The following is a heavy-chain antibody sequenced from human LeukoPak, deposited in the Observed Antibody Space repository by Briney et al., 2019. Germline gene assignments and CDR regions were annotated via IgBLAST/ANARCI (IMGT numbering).Heavy chain of an antibody. CDR3: ARDLRDGMDV. J-gene: IGHJ6*02. CDR1: GGSISSYY. CDR2: IYYSGST. V-gene: IGHV4-59*12. Sequence: PSETLSLTCTVPGGSISSYYWSWIRQPPGKGLEWIGYIYYSGSTNYNPSLKSRVTISVDMSKNQFSLKLSSVTAADTAVYYCARDLRDGMDVWGQGTTVTVSS.